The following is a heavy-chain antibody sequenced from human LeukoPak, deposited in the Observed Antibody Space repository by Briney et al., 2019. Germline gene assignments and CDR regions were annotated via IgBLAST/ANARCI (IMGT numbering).Heavy chain of an antibody. CDR2: IYYSGST. J-gene: IGHJ5*02. D-gene: IGHD2-8*02. V-gene: IGHV4-39*01. CDR3: ARHCTGGTWEANWFDP. CDR1: GGSISSSSYY. Sequence: SETLSLTCTVSGGSISSSSYYWGWIRQPPGKGLEWIGSIYYSGSTYYNPSLKSRLTISVDTSKNQFSLKLNSVTAADTAVYYCARHCTGGTWEANWFDPWGQGTLVTVSS.